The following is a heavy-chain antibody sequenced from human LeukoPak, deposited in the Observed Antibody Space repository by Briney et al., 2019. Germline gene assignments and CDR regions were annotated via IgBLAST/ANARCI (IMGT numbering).Heavy chain of an antibody. CDR3: AKGLKTGVGPYMGYHYYMDV. Sequence: GGSLRLSCAASGFTFSNYAMSWVRQAPGKGLKWVATVNDDGAATYYADSVKGRFTISRDNSYNTVSLQMNGLRDEDTGVYYCAKGLKTGVGPYMGYHYYMDVWGKGATVTVSS. V-gene: IGHV3-23*01. J-gene: IGHJ6*03. CDR1: GFTFSNYA. D-gene: IGHD3-16*01. CDR2: VNDDGAAT.